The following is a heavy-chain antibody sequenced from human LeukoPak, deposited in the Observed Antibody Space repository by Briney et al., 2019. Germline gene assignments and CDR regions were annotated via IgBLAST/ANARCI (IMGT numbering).Heavy chain of an antibody. CDR1: KFTFSIYA. D-gene: IGHD3-10*01. Sequence: PGGSLRLSCAASKFTFSIYAMSWVRQAPGKGLEWVSSITSAGGTTWYAGSVKGRFTISRDNSKNTVYLQMNSLRVEDTAVYYCAKDRPNYHGTDGHYYRRDGDSWGQGTLVTVSS. CDR3: AKDRPNYHGTDGHYYRRDGDS. J-gene: IGHJ5*01. CDR2: ITSAGGTT. V-gene: IGHV3-23*01.